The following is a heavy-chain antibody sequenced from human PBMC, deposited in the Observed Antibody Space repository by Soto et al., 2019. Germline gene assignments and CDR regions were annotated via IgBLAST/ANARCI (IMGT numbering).Heavy chain of an antibody. V-gene: IGHV1-46*01. CDR3: ARDPDYDFWSGSSSGIDY. D-gene: IGHD3-3*01. Sequence: ASVKVSCKASGYTFTSYYMHWVRQAPGQGLEWMGIINPSGGSTSYAQKFQGRVTMTRDTSTSTVYMELSSLRSEDTAVYYCARDPDYDFWSGSSSGIDYWGQGTLGTVSS. CDR2: INPSGGST. CDR1: GYTFTSYY. J-gene: IGHJ4*02.